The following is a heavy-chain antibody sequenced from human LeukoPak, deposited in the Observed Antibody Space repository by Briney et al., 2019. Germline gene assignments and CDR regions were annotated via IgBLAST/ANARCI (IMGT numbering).Heavy chain of an antibody. Sequence: SETLSLTCTVSGGSISSYYWSWIRQPPGKGLEWIGYIFYSGSTSYNPSLRSRVTISLDTSKNQFSLRLSSVTAADTAVYYCARGRQYTGGVDYWGQGTLVPVSS. D-gene: IGHD2-2*02. J-gene: IGHJ4*02. CDR3: ARGRQYTGGVDY. CDR1: GGSISSYY. V-gene: IGHV4-59*01. CDR2: IFYSGST.